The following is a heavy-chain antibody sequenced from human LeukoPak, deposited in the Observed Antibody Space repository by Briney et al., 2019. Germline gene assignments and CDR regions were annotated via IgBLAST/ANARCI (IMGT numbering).Heavy chain of an antibody. J-gene: IGHJ4*02. CDR1: GGSISSYY. CDR2: IYISGST. D-gene: IGHD3-10*01. Sequence: SETLSLTCTVSGGSISSYYWSWIRQPAGEGREWIGRIYISGSTNYNPSLKSRVTMSVDTSKNQFSLKLSSVTAADTAVYYCAANYYGSGSYLDYWGQGTLVTVSS. V-gene: IGHV4-4*07. CDR3: AANYYGSGSYLDY.